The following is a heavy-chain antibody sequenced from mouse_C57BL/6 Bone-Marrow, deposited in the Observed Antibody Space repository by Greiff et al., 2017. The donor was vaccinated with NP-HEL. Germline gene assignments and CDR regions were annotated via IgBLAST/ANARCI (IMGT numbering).Heavy chain of an antibody. CDR1: GYTFTSYW. CDR3: ARSRYSNPYWYFDV. Sequence: QVQLQQPGAELVMPGASVKLSCKASGYTFTSYWMHWVKQRPGQALEWIGEIDPSDSYTNYNQKFKGKSTLTVDKSSSTAYMQLSSLTSEDSAVYYCARSRYSNPYWYFDVWGTGTTVTVSS. CDR2: IDPSDSYT. V-gene: IGHV1-69*01. D-gene: IGHD2-5*01. J-gene: IGHJ1*03.